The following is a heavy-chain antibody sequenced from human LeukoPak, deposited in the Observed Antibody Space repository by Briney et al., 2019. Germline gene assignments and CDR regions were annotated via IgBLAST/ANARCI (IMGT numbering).Heavy chain of an antibody. CDR1: GFTFDDYT. D-gene: IGHD3-10*01. CDR2: ISWDGGST. V-gene: IGHV3-43*01. J-gene: IGHJ4*02. CDR3: VRDRGFVDY. Sequence: GGSLRLSCAASGFTFDDYTMHWVRQAPGKGLEWVSLISWDGGSTYYADSVKGRFTISRDNSKNSLYLQMNSLRAEDTAVYYCVRDRGFVDYWGQGTQVTVSS.